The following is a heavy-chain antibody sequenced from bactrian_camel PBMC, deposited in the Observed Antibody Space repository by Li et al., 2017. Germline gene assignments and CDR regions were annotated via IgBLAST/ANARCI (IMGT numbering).Heavy chain of an antibody. J-gene: IGHJ4*01. Sequence: DVQLVESGGGLVQPGGSLRLSCAASGLRFTLNGYTMHWVRQAPGKGLEWVSAIDSGGDNTFYADSVKGRFTISRDNAKNLLYLLLNSLKPEDTAMYYCAQDRYAAWGTSTALPYWGQGTQVTVS. CDR2: IDSGGDNT. CDR1: GLRFTLNGYT. D-gene: IGHD5*01. CDR3: AQDRYAAWGTSTALPY. V-gene: IGHV3S40*01.